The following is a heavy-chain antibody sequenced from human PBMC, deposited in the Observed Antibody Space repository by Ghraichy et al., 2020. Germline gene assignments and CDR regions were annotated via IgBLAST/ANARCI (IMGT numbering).Heavy chain of an antibody. D-gene: IGHD4-17*01. Sequence: GVLRLSCAASGFTFSSYSMNWVRQAPGKGLEWVSYISSSSSTIYYADSVKGRFTISRDNAKNSLYLQMNSLRAEDTAVYYCARSVTTLKDAFDIWGQGTMVTVSS. CDR1: GFTFSSYS. V-gene: IGHV3-48*01. J-gene: IGHJ3*02. CDR2: ISSSSSTI. CDR3: ARSVTTLKDAFDI.